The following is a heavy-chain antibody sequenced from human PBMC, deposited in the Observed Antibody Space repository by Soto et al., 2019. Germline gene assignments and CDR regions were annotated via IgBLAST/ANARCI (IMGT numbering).Heavy chain of an antibody. J-gene: IGHJ4*02. D-gene: IGHD6-19*01. CDR1: GGSISSGDYY. Sequence: QVELQESGPGLVKPSQTLALTCTVSGGSISSGDYYWSWIRQHPGKGLELIGYIYYSGSTYYNPSLKSRVTISVDTSKNQFALKVSSVTAADTAVYYCARVGYRSGWYAVGVDYWGQGTLVTVSS. V-gene: IGHV4-31*03. CDR3: ARVGYRSGWYAVGVDY. CDR2: IYYSGST.